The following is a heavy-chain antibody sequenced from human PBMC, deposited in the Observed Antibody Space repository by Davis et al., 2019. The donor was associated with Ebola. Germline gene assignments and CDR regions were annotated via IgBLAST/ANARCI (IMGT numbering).Heavy chain of an antibody. V-gene: IGHV1-2*06. CDR3: ARGHNYAHEY. CDR1: GYTFTDYN. D-gene: IGHD4-11*01. Sequence: ASVKVSCKASGYTFTDYNIHWMRQAPGQALHWLGPVFLNSGATNYAQKFQGRVTMTRDTSISTVYMELSSLRYDDTADYYCARGHNYAHEYWGQGTLVTVSS. CDR2: VFLNSGAT. J-gene: IGHJ4*02.